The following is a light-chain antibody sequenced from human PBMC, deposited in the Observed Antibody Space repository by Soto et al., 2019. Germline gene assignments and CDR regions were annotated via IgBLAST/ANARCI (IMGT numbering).Light chain of an antibody. V-gene: IGKV3-11*01. Sequence: EIVLTQSPATLSLSPGERATLSCRASQSVGSSLAWFQQKPGQAPRFLIYDASNRATGVPARFSGSGSGTDFTLTISRLEPEDFAVYYRQQCSNLFTFGPGTKVDMK. CDR3: QQCSNLFT. J-gene: IGKJ3*01. CDR2: DAS. CDR1: QSVGSS.